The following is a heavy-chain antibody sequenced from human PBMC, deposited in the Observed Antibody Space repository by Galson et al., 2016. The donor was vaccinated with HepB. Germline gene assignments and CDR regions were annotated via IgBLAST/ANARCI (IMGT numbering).Heavy chain of an antibody. J-gene: IGHJ6*04. CDR1: GGSISSGGFY. CDR3: AREGNWNWHTYGMDV. D-gene: IGHD1-7*01. Sequence: TLSLTCTVSGGSISSGGFYWSWIRQHPGKGLEWIGYIYYSGSTYYNPSLKSRVTTSVDTSKNQFSLKLSSVTAADTAVYYWAREGNWNWHTYGMDVWGKGTTVTVSS. CDR2: IYYSGST. V-gene: IGHV4-31*03.